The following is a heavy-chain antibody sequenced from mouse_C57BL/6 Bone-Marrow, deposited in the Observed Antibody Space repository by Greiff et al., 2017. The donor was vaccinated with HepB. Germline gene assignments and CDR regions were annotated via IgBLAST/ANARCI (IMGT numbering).Heavy chain of an antibody. V-gene: IGHV1-58*01. Sequence: EVQLQQSGAELVRPGSSVKMSCKTSGYTFTSYGINWVKQRPGQGLEWIGYIYIGNGYTEYNEKFKGKATLTSDTSSSTAYMQLSSLTSEDSAIYFCARSGIYYYGSSWDWYFDVWGTGTTVTVSS. CDR3: ARSGIYYYGSSWDWYFDV. D-gene: IGHD1-1*01. J-gene: IGHJ1*03. CDR2: IYIGNGYT. CDR1: GYTFTSYG.